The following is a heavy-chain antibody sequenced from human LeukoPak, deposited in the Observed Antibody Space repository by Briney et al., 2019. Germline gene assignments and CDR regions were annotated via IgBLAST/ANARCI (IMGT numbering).Heavy chain of an antibody. CDR3: AKALGGSGSNFDY. V-gene: IGHV3-23*01. CDR1: GFTFSCYA. Sequence: AGGSLRLSCAASGFTFSCYAMSWVRQAPGKGLEWVSTISGSGGSTYYADSVKGRFTISRDNSKNTLYLQMNSLRAEDTAVYYCAKALGGSGSNFDYWGQGTLVTVSS. D-gene: IGHD3-10*01. CDR2: ISGSGGST. J-gene: IGHJ4*02.